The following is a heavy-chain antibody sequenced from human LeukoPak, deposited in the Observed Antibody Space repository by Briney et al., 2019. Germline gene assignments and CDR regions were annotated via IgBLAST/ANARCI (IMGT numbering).Heavy chain of an antibody. CDR3: ARGGGWYQLFY. CDR1: GGSFSGYY. V-gene: IGHV4-34*01. CDR2: INHSGST. Sequence: SETLSLTCAVYGGSFSGYYWSWIRQPPGKGLEWIGEINHSGSTNYNPSLKSRVTISVDTSKNQFSLKLSSVTAADTAVYYCARGGGWYQLFYWGKGTLVTVS. J-gene: IGHJ4*02. D-gene: IGHD2-2*01.